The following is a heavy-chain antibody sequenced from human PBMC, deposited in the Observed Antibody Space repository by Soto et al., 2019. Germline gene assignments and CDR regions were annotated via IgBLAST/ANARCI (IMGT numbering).Heavy chain of an antibody. V-gene: IGHV4-59*01. CDR3: AAGGGYQNWFDP. D-gene: IGHD2-2*01. CDR2: IYYSGST. J-gene: IGHJ5*02. CDR1: GGSISSYY. Sequence: SETLSLTCTVSGGSISSYYWSWIRQPPGKGLGWIGYIYYSGSTNYNPSLKSRVIISVDTSKNQFSLKLSSVTAADTAVYYCAAGGGYQNWFDPWGQGTLVTVSS.